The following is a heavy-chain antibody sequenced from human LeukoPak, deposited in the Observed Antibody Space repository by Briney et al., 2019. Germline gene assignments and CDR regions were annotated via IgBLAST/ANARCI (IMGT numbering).Heavy chain of an antibody. Sequence: GRCLRLSCAASGFIFDDYAMYWVRQVPGRGLEWVSGINWNSGNIVYADSVKGRFIISRDNAKNSLNLQMNSQRAAVMALYYSSKCGSYGLEVTFEYGDQGTVVTVSS. CDR2: INWNSGNI. D-gene: IGHD1-26*01. CDR3: SKCGSYGLEVTFEY. CDR1: GFIFDDYA. V-gene: IGHV3-9*03. J-gene: IGHJ4*02.